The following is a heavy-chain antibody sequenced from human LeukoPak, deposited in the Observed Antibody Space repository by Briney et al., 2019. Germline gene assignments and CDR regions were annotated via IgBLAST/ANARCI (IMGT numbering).Heavy chain of an antibody. Sequence: GASVKVSCKASGGTFSSYAISWVRQAPGQGLEWMGGIIPIFGTANYAQKFQGRVTITADKSTSTAYMELSSLRSEDTAVYYCARLPSDYYDSSGYYYPPSVGYWGQGTLVTVSS. V-gene: IGHV1-69*06. CDR2: IIPIFGTA. CDR1: GGTFSSYA. J-gene: IGHJ4*02. CDR3: ARLPSDYYDSSGYYYPPSVGY. D-gene: IGHD3-22*01.